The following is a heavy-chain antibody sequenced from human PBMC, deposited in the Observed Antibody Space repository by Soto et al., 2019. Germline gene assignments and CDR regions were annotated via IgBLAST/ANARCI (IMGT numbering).Heavy chain of an antibody. Sequence: PVGSLRLSCAASGFTFSSYEMNWVRQAPGKGLEWVSYISSSGSTIYYADSVKGRFTISRDNAKNSLYLQMNSLRAEDTAVYYCARVTYYYDSSGYYSAPRAFDIWGQGTMVTVSS. D-gene: IGHD3-22*01. CDR1: GFTFSSYE. V-gene: IGHV3-48*03. J-gene: IGHJ3*02. CDR2: ISSSGSTI. CDR3: ARVTYYYDSSGYYSAPRAFDI.